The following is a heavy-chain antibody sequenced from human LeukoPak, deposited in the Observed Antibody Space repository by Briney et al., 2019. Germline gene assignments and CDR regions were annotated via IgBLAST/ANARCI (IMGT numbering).Heavy chain of an antibody. CDR1: GFTFSTYA. Sequence: GGSLRLSCAASGFTFSTYAMSGVRQAPGKGLEWVSSISGSFTSTYYADSVKGRFTISRDNSEDTLYLQMNSLRAEDTAVYYCAKGGTVIARLIASDWGQGTLVTVSS. V-gene: IGHV3-23*01. CDR3: AKGGTVIARLIASD. CDR2: ISGSFTST. J-gene: IGHJ4*02. D-gene: IGHD6-6*01.